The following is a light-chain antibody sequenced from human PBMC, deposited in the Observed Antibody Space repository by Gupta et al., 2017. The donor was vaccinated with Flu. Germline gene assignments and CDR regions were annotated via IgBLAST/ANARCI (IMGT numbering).Light chain of an antibody. CDR2: NAQ. CDR3: LLRIDDGTWL. CDR1: SGSVSSIHF. Sequence: VTQEPSLSVSPGGTVTLTCGSSSGSVSSIHFPSWYQQTPGQPPRPLIYNAQARSSGVPDRFSGSFLGSKAALTITGAHVDDDCIYFCLLRIDDGTWLFGGGTKLTVL. V-gene: IGLV8-61*01. J-gene: IGLJ3*02.